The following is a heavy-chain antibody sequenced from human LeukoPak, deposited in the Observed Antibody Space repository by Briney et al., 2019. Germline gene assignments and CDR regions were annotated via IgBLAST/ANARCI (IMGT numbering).Heavy chain of an antibody. V-gene: IGHV4-59*01. CDR2: IYYSGST. D-gene: IGHD1-26*01. Sequence: SETLSLTCTVSGGSISSYYWSWIRQPPGKGLEWIGYIYYSGSTNYNPSLKSRVTISVDTSKNQFSLKLSSVTAADTAVYYCASTVVGAFYYYYYYMDVWGKGTTVTVSS. CDR3: ASTVVGAFYYYYYYMDV. CDR1: GGSISSYY. J-gene: IGHJ6*03.